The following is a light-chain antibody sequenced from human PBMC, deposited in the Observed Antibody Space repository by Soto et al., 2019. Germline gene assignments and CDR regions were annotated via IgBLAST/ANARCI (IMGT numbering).Light chain of an antibody. CDR2: DAS. V-gene: IGKV1-5*01. Sequence: DIQMTQSPSTLSASVGDTVTITCRASQSVSRWLAWYQQKPGKAPRLLVYDASTLAIGVPSRISGSGSGTELHPTTTRRQTDDVGTYHCQQYNSYSPPFGPGTKVQMK. CDR1: QSVSRW. J-gene: IGKJ1*01. CDR3: QQYNSYSPP.